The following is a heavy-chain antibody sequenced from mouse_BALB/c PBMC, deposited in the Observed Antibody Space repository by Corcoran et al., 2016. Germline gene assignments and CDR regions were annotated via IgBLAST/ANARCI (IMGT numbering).Heavy chain of an antibody. D-gene: IGHD2-1*01. CDR3: ASYYGNYWYFDV. V-gene: IGHV1-26*01. Sequence: EVQLQQSGPELVKPGASVKISCKASGYSFTGYYMHWVKQSHVKSLEWIGRINPYNGATSYNQNFKDKASLTVDKSSSTAYMELHSLTSEDSAVDYCASYYGNYWYFDVWGAGTTVTVSS. CDR1: GYSFTGYY. J-gene: IGHJ1*01. CDR2: INPYNGAT.